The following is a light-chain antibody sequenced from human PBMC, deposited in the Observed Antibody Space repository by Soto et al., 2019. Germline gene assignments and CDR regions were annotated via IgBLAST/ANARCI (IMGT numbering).Light chain of an antibody. Sequence: DIQMTQSPSTLSASVGDIVTITCRASQSISSWLAWYQQKPGKAPKLLIYDASSLESGVPSRFSGSGSGTEFTLTISSLQSEDFAVYYCQQYNNWPPVKFGQGTKVDIK. J-gene: IGKJ1*01. CDR1: QSISSW. CDR3: QQYNNWPPVK. CDR2: DAS. V-gene: IGKV1-5*01.